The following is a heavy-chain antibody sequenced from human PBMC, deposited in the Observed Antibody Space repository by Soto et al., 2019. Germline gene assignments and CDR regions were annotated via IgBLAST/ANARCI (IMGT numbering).Heavy chain of an antibody. CDR3: ARGWVDGTHLDS. D-gene: IGHD5-12*01. Sequence: EVQLVESGGGLIQAGGSLRLSCVASVGNYEMNWVRQAPGKGLEWLALITHAGGVTHYADSVKGRFTISRDNAKNTLYLQMNSLRDDDTSIYYWARGWVDGTHLDSWGQGALVTVSS. CDR2: ITHAGGVT. CDR1: VGNYE. J-gene: IGHJ4*02. V-gene: IGHV3-48*03.